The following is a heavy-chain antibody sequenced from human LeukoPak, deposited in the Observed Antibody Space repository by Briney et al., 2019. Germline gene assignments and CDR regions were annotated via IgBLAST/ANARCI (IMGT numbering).Heavy chain of an antibody. D-gene: IGHD5-12*01. CDR2: INHSGST. V-gene: IGHV4-34*01. CDR1: GGSFSGYY. J-gene: IGHJ6*03. Sequence: SETLSLTCAVYGGSFSGYYWSWIRQPPGKGLEWIGEINHSGSTNYNPSLKSRVTISVNTSKNQFSLKLSSVTAADTAVYYCARPGGSTYYYYYMDVWGKGTTVTVSS. CDR3: ARPGGSTYYYYYMDV.